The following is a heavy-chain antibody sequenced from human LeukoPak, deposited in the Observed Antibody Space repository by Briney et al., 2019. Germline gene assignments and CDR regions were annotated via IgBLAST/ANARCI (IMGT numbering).Heavy chain of an antibody. D-gene: IGHD3-9*01. CDR3: AREIGRYFDWLSGPTHAFDI. J-gene: IGHJ3*02. CDR2: VSSTGST. Sequence: YPSQTLSLTCAVSGVSISSGGYSWGWLRQPPGKGLEWIGYVSSTGSTYYNPSLKSRVTISVDTSKNQFSLKLSSVTAADTAVYYCAREIGRYFDWLSGPTHAFDIWGQGTMVTVSS. CDR1: GVSISSGGYS. V-gene: IGHV4-30-4*07.